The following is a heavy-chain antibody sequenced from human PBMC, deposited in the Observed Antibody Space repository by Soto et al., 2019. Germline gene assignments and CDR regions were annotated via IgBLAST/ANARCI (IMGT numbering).Heavy chain of an antibody. Sequence: GGALRLSCAASGFTFSDFYMNWIRQAPGKGLEWVSYITSTNSYTDYADSVKGRFTISRDNAKNSLYLQMNSLRAEDTAVYYCARGEYYDSSGPFSDAFAIRGQGTIVTVSS. CDR3: ARGEYYDSSGPFSDAFAI. D-gene: IGHD3-22*01. J-gene: IGHJ3*02. CDR1: GFTFSDFY. CDR2: ITSTNSYT. V-gene: IGHV3-11*06.